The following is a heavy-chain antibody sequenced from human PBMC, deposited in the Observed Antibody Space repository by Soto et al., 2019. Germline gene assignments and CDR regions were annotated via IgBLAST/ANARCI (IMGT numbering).Heavy chain of an antibody. CDR3: ARDTVDPHGDLTYYGMDV. V-gene: IGHV3-13*01. CDR1: GFTFSSYD. J-gene: IGHJ6*02. CDR2: IGTAGDT. D-gene: IGHD4-17*01. Sequence: GGSLRLSCAASGFTFSSYDMHWVRQATGKGLEWVSAIGTAGDTYYPGSVKGRFTISRENAKNSLYLQMNSLRAEDTAVYYCARDTVDPHGDLTYYGMDVWGQGTTVTVSS.